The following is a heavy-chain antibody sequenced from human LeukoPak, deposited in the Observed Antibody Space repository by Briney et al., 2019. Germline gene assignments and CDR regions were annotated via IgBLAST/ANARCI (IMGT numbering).Heavy chain of an antibody. CDR1: GGSFSGYY. CDR3: ARIYSGYEVFFYYMDV. D-gene: IGHD5-12*01. Sequence: PSETLSLTCAVYGGSFSGYYWSWIRQPPGKGLEWIGEINHSGSTNYTPTLHSRVTISVDKSKNQFSLKLSSVTAADTAVYYCARIYSGYEVFFYYMDVWGKGTTVTVSS. V-gene: IGHV4-34*01. J-gene: IGHJ6*03. CDR2: INHSGST.